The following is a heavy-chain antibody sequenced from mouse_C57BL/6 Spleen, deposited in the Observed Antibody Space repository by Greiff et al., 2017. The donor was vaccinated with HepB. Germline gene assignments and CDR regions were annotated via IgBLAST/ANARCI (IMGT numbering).Heavy chain of an antibody. CDR2: IDPSDSYT. J-gene: IGHJ4*01. CDR1: GYTFTSYW. CDR3: ARKSNYAYYAMDY. V-gene: IGHV1-50*01. D-gene: IGHD2-5*01. Sequence: QVQLQQPGAELVKPGASVKLSCKASGYTFTSYWMQWVKQRPGQGLEWIGEIDPSDSYTNYNQKFKGKATLTVDTSSSTAYMQLSSLTSEDSAVYYCARKSNYAYYAMDYWGQGTSVTVSS.